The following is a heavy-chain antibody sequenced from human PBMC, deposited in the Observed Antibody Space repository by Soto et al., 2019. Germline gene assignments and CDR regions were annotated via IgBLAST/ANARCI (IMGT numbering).Heavy chain of an antibody. D-gene: IGHD5-18*01. Sequence: QVQLVESGGGVVQPGRSLRLSCAASGFTFSSYGMHWVRQAPGKGLEWVAVISYDGSNKYYADSVKGRFTISRDNSKNTLYLQMNSLRAEDTAVYYCAKDPVDTAMFPYYYYGMDVWGQGTTVTVSS. CDR3: AKDPVDTAMFPYYYYGMDV. CDR1: GFTFSSYG. V-gene: IGHV3-30*18. J-gene: IGHJ6*02. CDR2: ISYDGSNK.